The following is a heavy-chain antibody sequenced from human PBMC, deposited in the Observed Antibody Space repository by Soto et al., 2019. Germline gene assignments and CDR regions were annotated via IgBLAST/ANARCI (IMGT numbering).Heavy chain of an antibody. V-gene: IGHV4-30-4*01. Sequence: SETLSLTCTVSGGSISSGDYYWSWIRQPPGKGLEWIGYIYYSGSTYYNPSLKSRVTISVDTSKNQFSLKLSSVTAADTAVYYCARARYCSGGSCERYYYGMDVWGQGTTVTVS. D-gene: IGHD2-15*01. CDR1: GGSISSGDYY. CDR2: IYYSGST. J-gene: IGHJ6*02. CDR3: ARARYCSGGSCERYYYGMDV.